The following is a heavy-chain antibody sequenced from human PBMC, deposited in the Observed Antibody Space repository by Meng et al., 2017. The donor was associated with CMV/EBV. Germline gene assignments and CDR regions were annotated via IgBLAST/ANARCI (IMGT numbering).Heavy chain of an antibody. CDR2: ISYDGSNK. CDR3: ARDQIQQWELLRYLDY. Sequence: VQLVESXXGVVEPGXALRLSWXASGFTFSSYAMHWVRQAPGKGLEWVAVISYDGSNKYYADSVKGRFTISRDNSKNTLYLQMNSLRAEDTAVYYCARDQIQQWELLRYLDYWGQGTLVTVSS. CDR1: GFTFSSYA. V-gene: IGHV3-30-3*01. J-gene: IGHJ4*02. D-gene: IGHD1-26*01.